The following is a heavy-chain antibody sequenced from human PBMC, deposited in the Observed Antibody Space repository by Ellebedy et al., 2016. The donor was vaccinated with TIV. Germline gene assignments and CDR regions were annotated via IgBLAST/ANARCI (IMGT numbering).Heavy chain of an antibody. J-gene: IGHJ4*02. CDR1: GFTFSNSW. Sequence: GESLKISCAASGFTFSNSWMTWVRQAPGKGLQWVATIKHDGGEKCYVDSVKGRFSISRDNAKNSVYLQMNSLRAEDTAFYYCATTPKGGSSDYWGQGTLVTVSS. CDR2: IKHDGGEK. D-gene: IGHD1-26*01. CDR3: ATTPKGGSSDY. V-gene: IGHV3-7*03.